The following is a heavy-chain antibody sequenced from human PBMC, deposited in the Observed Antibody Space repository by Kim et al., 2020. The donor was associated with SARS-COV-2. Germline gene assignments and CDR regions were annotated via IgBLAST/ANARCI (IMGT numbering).Heavy chain of an antibody. Sequence: GGSLRLSCAASGFTFDDYSMHWVRQGPGKGLEWVSLISADGFTTSFTDSVKGRFTISRDNNKSSLYLQMNSLRSEDTAFYYCAKDRGRTPGTTGDWSFDLWGRGTLVTVSS. J-gene: IGHJ2*01. CDR3: AKDRGRTPGTTGDWSFDL. D-gene: IGHD1-1*01. CDR2: ISADGFTT. V-gene: IGHV3-43*02. CDR1: GFTFDDYS.